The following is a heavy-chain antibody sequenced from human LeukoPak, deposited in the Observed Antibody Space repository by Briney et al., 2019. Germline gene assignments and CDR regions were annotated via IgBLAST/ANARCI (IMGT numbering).Heavy chain of an antibody. CDR3: ARDKRGSGSYAQFDY. V-gene: IGHV3-23*01. CDR1: GFTYSNYA. D-gene: IGHD1-26*01. Sequence: PGGSLRLSCEASGFTYSNYAMNWVRQAPGKGLEWVAAITGSGDYTYYADSVKGRFTISRDNSKSTLYLQMNSLRADDTAVYYCARDKRGSGSYAQFDYWGQGTLVTVSS. CDR2: ITGSGDYT. J-gene: IGHJ4*02.